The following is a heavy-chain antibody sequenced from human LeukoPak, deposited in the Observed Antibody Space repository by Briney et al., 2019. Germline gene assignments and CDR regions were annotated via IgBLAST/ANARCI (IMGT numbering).Heavy chain of an antibody. J-gene: IGHJ4*02. Sequence: SETLSLTCAVSGVSFSDYQWNWIRQSPGKGLEWIGEISHSGTTSYNPSLKSRVTISVDTSKNQFSLKLRSVTAADTAVYYCARVRVQSSGSYYLRPPDERVPFDYWGQGTLVTVSS. V-gene: IGHV4-34*01. CDR2: ISHSGTT. CDR3: ARVRVQSSGSYYLRPPDERVPFDY. D-gene: IGHD3-22*01. CDR1: GVSFSDYQ.